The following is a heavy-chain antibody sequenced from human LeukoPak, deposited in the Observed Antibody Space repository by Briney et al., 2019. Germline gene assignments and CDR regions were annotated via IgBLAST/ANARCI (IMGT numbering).Heavy chain of an antibody. V-gene: IGHV3-23*01. J-gene: IGHJ4*02. Sequence: PGGSLRLSCAASGFTFSSNAMSWVRQAPGKGLERVSIITANGGRTYYADSVKGRFTISRDNSKNTLSLQMNSLRAEDTAVYYCAKDAVAPASGGDYFDYWGQGTLVTVSS. CDR1: GFTFSSNA. CDR3: AKDAVAPASGGDYFDY. D-gene: IGHD1-26*01. CDR2: ITANGGRT.